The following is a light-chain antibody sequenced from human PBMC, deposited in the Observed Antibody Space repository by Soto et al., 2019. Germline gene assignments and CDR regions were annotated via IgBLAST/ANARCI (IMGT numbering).Light chain of an antibody. CDR3: QQYGSSRT. J-gene: IGKJ1*01. CDR1: QSVSSY. CDR2: GAS. V-gene: IGKV3-20*01. Sequence: EIVFTQSPATLSLSPGERATLSCRASQSVSSYLAWYQQKPGQAPRLLIYGASSRATGIPDRFSGSGSGTDFTLTISRLEPEDFAVYYCQQYGSSRTFGQGTKVDIK.